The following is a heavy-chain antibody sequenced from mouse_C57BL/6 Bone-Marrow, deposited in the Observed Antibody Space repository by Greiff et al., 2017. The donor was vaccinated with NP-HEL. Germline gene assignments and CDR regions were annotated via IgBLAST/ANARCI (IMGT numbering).Heavy chain of an antibody. J-gene: IGHJ2*01. CDR2: IDPSDSYT. CDR1: GYTFASYW. CDR3: AIITTVDYFDY. Sequence: QVQLQQPGAELVMPGASVKLSCKASGYTFASYWMHWVKQRPGQGLEWIGEIDPSDSYTNYNQKFKGKSTLTVDISSSTAYMQLSSLTSEDSAVYYCAIITTVDYFDYWGQGTTLTVSS. V-gene: IGHV1-69*01. D-gene: IGHD1-1*01.